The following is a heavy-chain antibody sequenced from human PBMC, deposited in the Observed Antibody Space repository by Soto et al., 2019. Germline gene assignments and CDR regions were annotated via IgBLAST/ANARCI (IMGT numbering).Heavy chain of an antibody. V-gene: IGHV1-69*02. CDR2: IIPILGIA. CDR3: ARPSLGSGDAFDI. CDR1: GGTFSSYT. D-gene: IGHD2-15*01. J-gene: IGHJ3*02. Sequence: QVQLVQSGAEVKKPGSSVNVSCKASGGTFSSYTISWVRQAPGQGQEWMGRIIPILGIANYAQKFQGRVTITADKSTSTAYMELSSLRSEDTAVYYCARPSLGSGDAFDIWGQGTMVTVSS.